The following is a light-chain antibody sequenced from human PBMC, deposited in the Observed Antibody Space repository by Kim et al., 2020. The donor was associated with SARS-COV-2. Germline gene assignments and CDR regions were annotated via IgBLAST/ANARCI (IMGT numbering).Light chain of an antibody. CDR1: SLRNYY. Sequence: ALGQTVRISCQGDSLRNYYASRDQQKPGQAPVLVVYDKNNRPSGIPDRFSASSSGNTASLTITGAQAEDEADYHCSSRDSSGNHVVFGGGTKLTVL. V-gene: IGLV3-19*01. J-gene: IGLJ2*01. CDR2: DKN. CDR3: SSRDSSGNHVV.